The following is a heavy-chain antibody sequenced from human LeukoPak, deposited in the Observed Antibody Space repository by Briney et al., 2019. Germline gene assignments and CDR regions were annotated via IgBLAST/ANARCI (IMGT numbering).Heavy chain of an antibody. Sequence: GESLTISCKGSGYSFTSYWIAWVRQMPGKGLEWMGIIYPGDSDTRYSPSFQGQVTISADKSISTAYLQWSSLKASDTAMYYCARQLIRGAITQVDHSSQRSLVTVSS. V-gene: IGHV5-51*01. CDR3: ARQLIRGAITQVDH. J-gene: IGHJ4*02. D-gene: IGHD3-10*01. CDR1: GYSFTSYW. CDR2: IYPGDSDT.